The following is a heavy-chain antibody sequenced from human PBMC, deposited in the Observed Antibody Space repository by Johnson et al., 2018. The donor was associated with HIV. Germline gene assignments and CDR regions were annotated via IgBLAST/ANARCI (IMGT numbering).Heavy chain of an antibody. D-gene: IGHD6-13*01. CDR1: GFTVSSNY. CDR2: IYSGGST. V-gene: IGHV3-66*01. J-gene: IGHJ3*02. Sequence: EVQLLESGGGVVQPGGSLRLSCAASGFTVSSNYMSWVRQAQGKGLEWVSVIYSGGSTYYAGSGEGRLTSSRDNSKNTLYLQMNSLRAEDTAVYYCAREGGGAAAAGTSDAFDIWGQGTMVTVSS. CDR3: AREGGGAAAAGTSDAFDI.